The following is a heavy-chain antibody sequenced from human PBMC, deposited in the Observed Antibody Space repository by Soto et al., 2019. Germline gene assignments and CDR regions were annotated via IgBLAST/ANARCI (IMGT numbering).Heavy chain of an antibody. J-gene: IGHJ4*02. CDR3: VGTPGYSSGWYLLF. V-gene: IGHV4-4*02. D-gene: IGHD6-19*01. CDR2: IYHSGST. Sequence: SLTCAVSGGSISSSNWWSWVRQPPGKGLEWIGEIYHSGSTNYNPSLRSRVTISVDKSKNQFSLKLSSVTAADTAVYYCVGTPGYSSGWYLLFWGQGTLVTVSS. CDR1: GGSISSSNW.